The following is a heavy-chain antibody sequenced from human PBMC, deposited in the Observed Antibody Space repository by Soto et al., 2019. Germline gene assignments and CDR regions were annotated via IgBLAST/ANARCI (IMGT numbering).Heavy chain of an antibody. J-gene: IGHJ4*02. D-gene: IGHD6-19*01. CDR2: IYYSGST. V-gene: IGHV4-30-4*01. Sequence: QVQLQESGPGLVKPSQTLSLTCTVSGGSISSGDYYWSWIRQPPGKGLEWIGYIYYSGSTYYNPSLKSRVTISVDASKNQSSLKLSSVTAADTAVYYCARHKGSGWYAGFDYWGQGTLVTVSS. CDR3: ARHKGSGWYAGFDY. CDR1: GGSISSGDYY.